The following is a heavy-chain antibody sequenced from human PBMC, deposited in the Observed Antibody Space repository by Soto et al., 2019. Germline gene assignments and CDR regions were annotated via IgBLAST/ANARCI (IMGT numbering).Heavy chain of an antibody. CDR3: ARLGHPGH. CDR2: VIPILGIA. V-gene: IGHV1-69*01. CDR1: GGSLRNSV. Sequence: QVQLVQSGAEVKKPGSSVEVSCTASGGSLRNSVISWVRQAPAQRLEWMGGVIPILGIANYAQKFQGRVTMTADEATSTAYMDLSSLSPDDTAVYYCARLGHPGHWGPGTLVIVSS. J-gene: IGHJ4*02.